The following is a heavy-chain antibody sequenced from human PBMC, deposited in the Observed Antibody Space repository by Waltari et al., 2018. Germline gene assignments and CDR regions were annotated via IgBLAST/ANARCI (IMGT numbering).Heavy chain of an antibody. CDR3: AKLGIAAAGGY. J-gene: IGHJ4*02. CDR1: GFPFSSYG. Sequence: QVQLVESGGGVVQPGGSLRLSCAASGFPFSSYGMHWVRQAPGKGLEWVAFIRYDGSNKYYADSVKGRFTISRDNSKNTLYLQMNSLRAEDTAVYYCAKLGIAAAGGYWGQGTLVTVSS. V-gene: IGHV3-30*02. CDR2: IRYDGSNK. D-gene: IGHD6-13*01.